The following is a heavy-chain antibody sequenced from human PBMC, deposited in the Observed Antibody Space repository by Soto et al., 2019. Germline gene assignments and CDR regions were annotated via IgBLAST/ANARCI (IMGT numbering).Heavy chain of an antibody. Sequence: SETLSLTCTVSGGSVSSGSYYWSWIRQPPGKGLEWIGYIYYSGSTNYNPSLKSRVTISVDTSKNQFPLKLSSVTAADTAVYYCARGRGAGGYEGLYGMDVWGQGTTVTVSS. CDR1: GGSVSSGSYY. V-gene: IGHV4-61*01. CDR3: ARGRGAGGYEGLYGMDV. D-gene: IGHD5-12*01. CDR2: IYYSGST. J-gene: IGHJ6*02.